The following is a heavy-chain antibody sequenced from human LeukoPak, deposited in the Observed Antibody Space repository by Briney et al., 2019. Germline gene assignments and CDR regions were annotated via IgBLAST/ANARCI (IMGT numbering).Heavy chain of an antibody. D-gene: IGHD3-16*01. CDR3: ARAALFGGRLTTPGLDY. V-gene: IGHV3-23*01. CDR1: GFTFSNYA. Sequence: GGSLRLSCAASGFTFSNYAMSWVRQAPGKGLEWVSSISDSGGSTYYADSVKGWFTISRDNSKNTLYLQMNSLRAEDTAVYYCARAALFGGRLTTPGLDYWGQGTLVTVSS. J-gene: IGHJ4*02. CDR2: ISDSGGST.